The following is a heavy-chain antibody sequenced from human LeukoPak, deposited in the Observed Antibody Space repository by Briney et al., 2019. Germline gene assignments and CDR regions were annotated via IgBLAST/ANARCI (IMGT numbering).Heavy chain of an antibody. Sequence: GGSLRLSCAASGFTFSSYWMHWVRQAPGKGLVWVSRISSDGSTVYADFVKGRFTISRDNAKNTLYLQMNSLREEDTAVYYCVGSTGCPGYWGQGTLVTVSS. CDR3: VGSTGCPGY. CDR1: GFTFSSYW. D-gene: IGHD3-9*01. J-gene: IGHJ4*02. V-gene: IGHV3-74*01. CDR2: ISSDGST.